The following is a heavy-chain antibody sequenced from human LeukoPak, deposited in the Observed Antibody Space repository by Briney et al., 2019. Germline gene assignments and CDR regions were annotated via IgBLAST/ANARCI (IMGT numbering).Heavy chain of an antibody. CDR3: ARDGSSGYFYYFDY. Sequence: ASVKVSCKASGYTFTSHAMNWVRQAPGQGPEWMGWINTNTGNPTYAQGFTGRFVFSLDTSVSTAYLQISSLKAEDTAVYYCARDGSSGYFYYFDYWGQGTLVTVSS. J-gene: IGHJ4*02. CDR1: GYTFTSHA. D-gene: IGHD3-22*01. CDR2: INTNTGNP. V-gene: IGHV7-4-1*02.